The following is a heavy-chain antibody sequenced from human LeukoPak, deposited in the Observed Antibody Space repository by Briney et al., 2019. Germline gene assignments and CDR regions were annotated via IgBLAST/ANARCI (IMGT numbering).Heavy chain of an antibody. J-gene: IGHJ4*02. Sequence: GGPLRLSCAASGFTVSSSYMSWVRQAPGKGLEWVSVIYSGGSTYYADSVKGRFTISRDNSKNTLYLQMNSLRAEDTAVYYCARDQISSSGYYYWGQGTLVTVSS. CDR1: GFTVSSSY. CDR3: ARDQISSSGYYY. CDR2: IYSGGST. V-gene: IGHV3-66*01. D-gene: IGHD3-22*01.